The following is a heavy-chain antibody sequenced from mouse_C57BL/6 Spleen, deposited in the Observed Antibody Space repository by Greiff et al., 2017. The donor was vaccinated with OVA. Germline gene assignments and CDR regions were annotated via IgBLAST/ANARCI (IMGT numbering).Heavy chain of an antibody. CDR3: ARFYDGYYDWYFDV. CDR2: IYPGDGDT. D-gene: IGHD2-3*01. J-gene: IGHJ1*03. Sequence: VQLQESGPELVKPGASVKISCKASGYAFSSSWMNWVKQRPGKGLEWIGRIYPGDGDTNYNGKFKGKATLTADKSSSTAYMQLSSLTSEDSAVYFCARFYDGYYDWYFDVWGTGTTVTVSS. CDR1: GYAFSSSW. V-gene: IGHV1-82*01.